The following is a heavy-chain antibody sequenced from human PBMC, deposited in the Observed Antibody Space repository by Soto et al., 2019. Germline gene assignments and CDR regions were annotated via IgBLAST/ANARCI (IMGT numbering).Heavy chain of an antibody. V-gene: IGHV3-23*01. D-gene: IGHD5-12*01. Sequence: EVQLLDSGGGLVQPGGSLRLSCDASGFTFRNYAMNWVRQAPGKGLDWVSAISGSGGSTYYADSVKGRFTISRDNSKNTLYLQMSSLRAEDTAVYYFAKGTLGSGYDLAYWGQGTLVTVSS. CDR3: AKGTLGSGYDLAY. CDR2: ISGSGGST. J-gene: IGHJ4*02. CDR1: GFTFRNYA.